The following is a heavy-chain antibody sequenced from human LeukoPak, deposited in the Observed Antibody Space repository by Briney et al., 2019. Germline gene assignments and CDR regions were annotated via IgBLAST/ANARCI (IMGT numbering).Heavy chain of an antibody. CDR3: AKGGRKNYYYYYMDV. CDR1: GFTFSSYA. J-gene: IGHJ6*03. D-gene: IGHD2-15*01. V-gene: IGHV3-23*01. Sequence: GGSLRLSCAASGFTFSSYAMSWVRQAPGKGLEWVSAISGSGGSTYYADSVEGRFTISRDNSKYTLYLQMNSLRAEDTAEYYGAKGGRKNYYYYYMDVWGKGTTVTVSS. CDR2: ISGSGGST.